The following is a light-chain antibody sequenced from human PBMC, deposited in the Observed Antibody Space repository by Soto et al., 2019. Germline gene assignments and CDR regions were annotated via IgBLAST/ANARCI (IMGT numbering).Light chain of an antibody. J-gene: IGLJ1*01. CDR2: DVF. CDR1: SSDIGAYNY. Sequence: QSVLTQPPSASGSPGQSVTISCSGTSSDIGAYNYVSWYQQHPGKAPKLMIYDVFKRPSGVPDRFSGSKSGNTASLTVSGLQAEDEADYYCTPSAGSNNVCVFGPGTTVTVL. V-gene: IGLV2-8*01. CDR3: TPSAGSNNVCV.